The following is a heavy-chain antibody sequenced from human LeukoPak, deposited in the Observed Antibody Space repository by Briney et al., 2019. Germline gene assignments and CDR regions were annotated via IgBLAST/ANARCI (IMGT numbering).Heavy chain of an antibody. CDR3: ATKTAARHY. CDR2: IYHSGST. Sequence: PSETLSLTCTVSGYSISSGYYWGWIRQPPGKGLEWIGSIYHSGSTYYNPSLKSRVTISVDTSKNQFSLKLCSVTAADTAVYYCATKTAARHYWGQGTLVTVSS. D-gene: IGHD6-6*01. CDR1: GYSISSGYY. V-gene: IGHV4-38-2*02. J-gene: IGHJ4*02.